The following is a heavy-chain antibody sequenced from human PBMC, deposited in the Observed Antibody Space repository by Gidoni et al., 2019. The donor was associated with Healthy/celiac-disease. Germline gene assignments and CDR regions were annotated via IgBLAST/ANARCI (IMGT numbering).Heavy chain of an antibody. CDR1: GFTFSSYA. V-gene: IGHV3-30-3*01. CDR2: ISYDGSNK. J-gene: IGHJ3*02. Sequence: QVQLVESGGGVVQPGRSLRFSCAAPGFTFSSYAMPWVRQAPGKGLEWVAVISYDGSNKYYADSGKGRFTISRDNSKNTLYLQMNSLRAEDTAVYYCARVPLGVSDAFDIWGQGTMVTVSS. D-gene: IGHD3-16*01. CDR3: ARVPLGVSDAFDI.